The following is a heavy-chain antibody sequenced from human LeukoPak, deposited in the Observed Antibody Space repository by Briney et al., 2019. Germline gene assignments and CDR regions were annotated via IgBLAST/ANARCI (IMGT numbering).Heavy chain of an antibody. Sequence: ASVKVSCKASGYTFTSYGISWVRQAPGQGLEWMGWISAYNGNTNYAQKLQGRVTMTTDTSTSTAYMELRSLRSDDTAAYYCARENYDILTGYYYFDYWGQGTLVTVSS. CDR1: GYTFTSYG. D-gene: IGHD3-9*01. V-gene: IGHV1-18*01. J-gene: IGHJ4*02. CDR2: ISAYNGNT. CDR3: ARENYDILTGYYYFDY.